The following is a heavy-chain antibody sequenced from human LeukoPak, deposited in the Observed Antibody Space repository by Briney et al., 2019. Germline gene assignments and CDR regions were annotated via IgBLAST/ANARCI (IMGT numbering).Heavy chain of an antibody. D-gene: IGHD1-14*01. CDR1: GITFTSAW. Sequence: GGSLRLSCAASGITFTSAWMGWVRQAPGKGLEWVGRIKSKTDGGTTDYAAPVRGRFTISTDDSKITSYLQMNNLKIEDIAVYYCTTDGGITIRPLFDFWGQGTLVTVSS. CDR2: IKSKTDGGTT. CDR3: TTDGGITIRPLFDF. J-gene: IGHJ4*02. V-gene: IGHV3-15*01.